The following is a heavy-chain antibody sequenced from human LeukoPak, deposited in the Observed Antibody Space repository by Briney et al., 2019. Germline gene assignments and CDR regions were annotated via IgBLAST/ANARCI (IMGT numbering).Heavy chain of an antibody. CDR1: GGSISSYC. CDR3: ARRLRAYSGYDALRITGHFDY. V-gene: IGHV4-59*12. Sequence: SETLSLTCTVSGGSISSYCWSWIRQPPGKGLEWIGYIYYSGSTYYNPSLKSRVTISVDTSKNQSSLKLSSVTAADTAVYFCARRLRAYSGYDALRITGHFDYWGQGTLVTVSS. CDR2: IYYSGST. J-gene: IGHJ4*02. D-gene: IGHD5-12*01.